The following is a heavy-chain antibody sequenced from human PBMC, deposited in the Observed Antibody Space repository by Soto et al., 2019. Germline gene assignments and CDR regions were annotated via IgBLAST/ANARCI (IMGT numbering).Heavy chain of an antibody. CDR1: GFTFSSYA. CDR3: ARRGSGSYYDY. CDR2: ISGSGDST. Sequence: EVQLLESGGGLVQPGGSLRLSCAASGFTFSSYAMSWVRQAPGKGLEWVSVISGSGDSTYYADSVKGRFTISRDNSKNTLYLHMNSLRAEDTAVYYCARRGSGSYYDYWGQGTLVTVSS. V-gene: IGHV3-23*01. D-gene: IGHD1-26*01. J-gene: IGHJ4*02.